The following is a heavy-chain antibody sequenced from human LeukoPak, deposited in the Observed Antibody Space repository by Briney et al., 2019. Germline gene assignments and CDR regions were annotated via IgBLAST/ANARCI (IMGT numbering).Heavy chain of an antibody. J-gene: IGHJ4*02. Sequence: GGSLRLSCAASGFTFSSYAMSWVRQAPGKGLEWVSAISGSGGSTYYADSVKGRFTISRDNSKNTLYLQMNSLRAEDTAVYYCAKSKRMNYDSSGXXXSYWGQGTLVTVSS. CDR3: AKSKRMNYDSSGXXXSY. CDR1: GFTFSSYA. CDR2: ISGSGGST. V-gene: IGHV3-23*01. D-gene: IGHD3-22*01.